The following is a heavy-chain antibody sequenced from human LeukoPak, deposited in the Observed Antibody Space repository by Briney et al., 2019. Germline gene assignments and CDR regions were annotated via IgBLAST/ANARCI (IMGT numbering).Heavy chain of an antibody. CDR2: INTNTGNP. J-gene: IGHJ3*02. V-gene: IGHV7-4-1*02. Sequence: ASVKVSCKASGYTFTSYAMNWVRQAPGQGLDWMGWINTNTGNPTYAQGFTGRFVFSLDTSVSTAYLQISSLKAEDTAVYYCARRGSGQTEHAFDIWGKGTMVTVSS. CDR3: ARRGSGQTEHAFDI. CDR1: GYTFTSYA. D-gene: IGHD1-26*01.